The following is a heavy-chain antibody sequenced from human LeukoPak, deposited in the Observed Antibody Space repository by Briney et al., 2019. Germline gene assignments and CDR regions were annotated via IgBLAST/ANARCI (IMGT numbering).Heavy chain of an antibody. CDR3: ARAYCSSTSCYVSWFDP. Sequence: ASVKVSCKASGYTFTSYDINWVRQATGQGLEWMGWMNPNSGNTGYAQKFQGRVTMTRNTSISTAYMELSSLRSEVTAVYYCARAYCSSTSCYVSWFDPWGQGTLVTVSS. D-gene: IGHD2-2*01. CDR2: MNPNSGNT. V-gene: IGHV1-8*01. CDR1: GYTFTSYD. J-gene: IGHJ5*02.